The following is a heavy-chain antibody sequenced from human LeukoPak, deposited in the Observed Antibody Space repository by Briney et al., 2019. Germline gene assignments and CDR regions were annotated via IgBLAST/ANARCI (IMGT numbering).Heavy chain of an antibody. CDR1: GFTFSSYS. CDR3: ARVLVGKKINFDY. D-gene: IGHD4-23*01. V-gene: IGHV3-21*01. CDR2: ISSSSSYI. J-gene: IGHJ4*02. Sequence: TGGSLRLSCAASGFTFSSYSMNWVRQAPGKGLEWVSSISSSSSYIYYADSVKSRFTISRDNAKNSLYLQMNSLRAEDTAVYYCARVLVGKKINFDYWGQGTLVTVSS.